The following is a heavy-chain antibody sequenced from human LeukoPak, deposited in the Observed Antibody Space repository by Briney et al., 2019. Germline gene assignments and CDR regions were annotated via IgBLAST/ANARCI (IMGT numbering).Heavy chain of an antibody. CDR1: GYTFTSYY. CDR2: ISAYNGNT. J-gene: IGHJ6*03. V-gene: IGHV1-18*04. CDR3: ATASRYCSGGSCYPADYYYYMDV. Sequence: ASVKVSCKASGYTFTSYYMHWVRQAPGQGLEWMGWISAYNGNTNYAQKLQGRVTMTTDTSTSTAYMELRSLRSDDTAVYYCATASRYCSGGSCYPADYYYYMDVWGKGTTVTISS. D-gene: IGHD2-15*01.